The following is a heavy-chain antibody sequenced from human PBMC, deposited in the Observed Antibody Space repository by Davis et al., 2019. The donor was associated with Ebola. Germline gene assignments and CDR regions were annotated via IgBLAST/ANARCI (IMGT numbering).Heavy chain of an antibody. CDR2: MNPNSGNT. CDR3: ARGGVQFYYYGMDV. Sequence: ASVKVSCKASGGTFSSYAIIWVRQAPGQGLEWMGWMNPNSGNTGYAQKFQGRVTMTRNTSISTAYMELSSLRSEDTAVYYCARGGVQFYYYGMDVWGQGTTVTVSS. J-gene: IGHJ6*02. D-gene: IGHD2-8*01. CDR1: GGTFSSYA. V-gene: IGHV1-8*02.